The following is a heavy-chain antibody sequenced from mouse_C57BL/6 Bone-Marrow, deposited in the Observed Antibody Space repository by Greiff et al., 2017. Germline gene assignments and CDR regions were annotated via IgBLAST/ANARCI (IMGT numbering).Heavy chain of an antibody. D-gene: IGHD1-1*01. CDR3: ARLEFDGSSGDWYFDV. Sequence: VKLMESGPELVKPGASVKLSCKASGYTFTSYDINWVKQRPGQGLEWIGWIYPREGSTKYNEKFKGKGTLTVDTSSSTAYMELHSLTSEDSAFYFCARLEFDGSSGDWYFDVGGTGTTVTVSS. V-gene: IGHV1-85*01. CDR1: GYTFTSYD. CDR2: IYPREGST. J-gene: IGHJ1*03.